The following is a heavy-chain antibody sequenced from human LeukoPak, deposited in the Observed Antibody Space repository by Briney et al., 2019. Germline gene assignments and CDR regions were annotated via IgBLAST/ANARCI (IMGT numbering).Heavy chain of an antibody. CDR3: AREGREWLSVGIDY. J-gene: IGHJ4*02. D-gene: IGHD6-19*01. CDR1: GFTVSSNY. Sequence: GGSLRLSCAASGFTVSSNYMSWVRQAPGKGLEWVSVIYNGGTTYHADSVKGRFTISRDNSKNTLYLQMNSLRAEDTAVYYCAREGREWLSVGIDYWGRGTLVTVSS. V-gene: IGHV3-66*01. CDR2: IYNGGTT.